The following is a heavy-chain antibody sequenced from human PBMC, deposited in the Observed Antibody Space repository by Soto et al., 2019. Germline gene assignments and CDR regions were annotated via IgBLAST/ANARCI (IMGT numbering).Heavy chain of an antibody. J-gene: IGHJ6*02. CDR3: ARFDYHDYGMDV. CDR2: ISAYNGNT. Sequence: ASVKVSCRASGYTFTSSGISWVRQAPGQGLEWMGWISAYNGNTNYAQKLQGRVTMTTDTSTSTAYMELRSLRSDDTAVYYCARFDYHDYGMDVWGQGTTVTVSS. V-gene: IGHV1-18*01. CDR1: GYTFTSSG. D-gene: IGHD3-9*01.